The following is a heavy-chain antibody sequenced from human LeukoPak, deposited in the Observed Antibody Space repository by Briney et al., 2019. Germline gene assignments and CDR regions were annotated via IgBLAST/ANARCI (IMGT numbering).Heavy chain of an antibody. J-gene: IGHJ6*03. D-gene: IGHD3-22*01. CDR1: GGSISSSSYY. CDR3: ARAYYDSSGYYYYYMDV. V-gene: IGHV4-39*07. Sequence: SETLSLTCTVSGGSISSSSYYWGWIRQPPGKGLEWIGSIYYSGSTYYNPSLKSRVTISVDTSKNQFSLKLSSVTAADTAVYYCARAYYDSSGYYYYYMDVWGKGTTVTISS. CDR2: IYYSGST.